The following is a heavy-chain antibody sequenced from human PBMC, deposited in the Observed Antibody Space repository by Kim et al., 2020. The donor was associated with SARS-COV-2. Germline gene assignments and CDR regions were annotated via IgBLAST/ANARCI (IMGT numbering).Heavy chain of an antibody. J-gene: IGHJ4*02. CDR1: GFTFSSYG. CDR2: IWYDGSNK. Sequence: GGSLRLSCAASGFTFSSYGMHWVRQAPGKGLEWVAVIWYDGSNKYYADSVKGRFTISRDNSKNTLYLQMNSLRAEDTAVYYCAKDLDGDGDPQGLFDYWGQGTLVTVSS. D-gene: IGHD4-17*01. CDR3: AKDLDGDGDPQGLFDY. V-gene: IGHV3-33*06.